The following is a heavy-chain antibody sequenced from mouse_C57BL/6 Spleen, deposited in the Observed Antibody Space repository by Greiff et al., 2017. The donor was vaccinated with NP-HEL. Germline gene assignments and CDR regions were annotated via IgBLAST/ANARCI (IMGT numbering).Heavy chain of an antibody. D-gene: IGHD1-1*01. CDR3: AGYYGSSYYAMDY. V-gene: IGHV5-17*01. CDR1: GFTFSDYG. Sequence: EVKLVESGGGLVKPGGSLKLSCAASGFTFSDYGMHWVRQAPEKGLEWVAYISSGSSTIYYADTVKGRFTISRDNAKNTLFLQMTSLRSEDTAMYYCAGYYGSSYYAMDYWGQGTSVTVSS. CDR2: ISSGSSTI. J-gene: IGHJ4*01.